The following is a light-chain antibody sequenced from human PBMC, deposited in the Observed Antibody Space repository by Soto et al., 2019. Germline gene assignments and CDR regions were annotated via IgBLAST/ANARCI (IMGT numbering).Light chain of an antibody. CDR3: AAWDDSLNGLVV. V-gene: IGLV1-44*01. Sequence: QAVVTQPPSASGTPGQRVTISCSGSSSNIGSNTVNWYQQLPGTAPKLLIYSNNQRPSGVPDRFSGSKSGTSASLASSGLQSEDEADYYCAAWDDSLNGLVVFGGGTKLTVL. CDR2: SNN. CDR1: SSNIGSNT. J-gene: IGLJ2*01.